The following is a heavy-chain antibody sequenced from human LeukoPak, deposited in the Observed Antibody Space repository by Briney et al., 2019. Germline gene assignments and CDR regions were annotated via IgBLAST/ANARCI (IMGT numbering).Heavy chain of an antibody. Sequence: ASVKVSCKASGYTFTSYGISWVRQAPGQGHEWMGWISAYNGNTNYAQKLQGSVTMTTDTSTSTAYMELRCLRSDDTAVYYCAKVEDTAPYYFDYWGQGTLVTVSS. CDR3: AKVEDTAPYYFDY. V-gene: IGHV1-18*01. CDR2: ISAYNGNT. J-gene: IGHJ4*02. CDR1: GYTFTSYG. D-gene: IGHD5-18*01.